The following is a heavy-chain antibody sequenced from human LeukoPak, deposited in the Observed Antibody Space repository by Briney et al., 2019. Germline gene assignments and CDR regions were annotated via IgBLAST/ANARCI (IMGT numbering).Heavy chain of an antibody. Sequence: EASVKVSCKASGYTFTSYYLHWVRQAPGQGLEWMGWIDPNSGGTNYAQKFQGRVTMTRDTSISTAYMELSRLRSDDTAVYYCARLDETEYFQHWGQGTLVTVSS. CDR1: GYTFTSYY. J-gene: IGHJ1*01. CDR2: IDPNSGGT. V-gene: IGHV1-2*02. CDR3: ARLDETEYFQH.